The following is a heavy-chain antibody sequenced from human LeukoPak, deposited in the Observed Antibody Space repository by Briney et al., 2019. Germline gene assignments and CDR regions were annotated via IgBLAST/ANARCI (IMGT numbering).Heavy chain of an antibody. CDR1: GYTFTGYY. V-gene: IGHV1-2*02. CDR3: ARVRPSFIAAATDAFDI. J-gene: IGHJ3*02. D-gene: IGHD6-13*01. CDR2: INPNSGGT. Sequence: ASVKVSCKASGYTFTGYYMHWVRQAPGQGLEWMGWINPNSGGTNYAQKFQGRVTTTADKSTSTAYMELSSLRSEDTAVYYCARVRPSFIAAATDAFDIWGQGTMVTVSS.